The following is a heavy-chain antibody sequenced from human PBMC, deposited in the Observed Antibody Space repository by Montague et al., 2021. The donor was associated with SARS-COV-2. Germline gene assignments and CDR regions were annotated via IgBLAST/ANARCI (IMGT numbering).Heavy chain of an antibody. D-gene: IGHD1-1*01. Sequence: SETLSLTCTVSGGSITVSSYDWGWIRQPPGKGLEWIGSVYYTGTTYYNASLTSRLTISVQTSENQFSLKVTSVTAADTAFYYCASDRANAGALDIWGQGTTVTVSS. CDR1: GGSITVSSYD. CDR3: ASDRANAGALDI. CDR2: VYYTGTT. J-gene: IGHJ3*02. V-gene: IGHV4-39*07.